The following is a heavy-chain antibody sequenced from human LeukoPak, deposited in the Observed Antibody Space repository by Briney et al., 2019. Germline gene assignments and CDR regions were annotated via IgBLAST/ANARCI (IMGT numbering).Heavy chain of an antibody. CDR3: AKDFRIGYSAHFDY. V-gene: IGHV3-23*01. CDR1: GVTFRSHA. Sequence: PGGSLRLSCVGSGVTFRSHAMSWVRQAPEEGLEFVSGIYENGGTTYYADSVKGRFSISRDNSKNTLYLQMDSRRGEDTAVYYCAKDFRIGYSAHFDYWGQGALVTVSS. J-gene: IGHJ4*02. CDR2: IYENGGTT. D-gene: IGHD2-21*01.